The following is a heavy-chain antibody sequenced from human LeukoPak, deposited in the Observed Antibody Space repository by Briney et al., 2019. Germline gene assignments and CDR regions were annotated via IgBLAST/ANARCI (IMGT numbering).Heavy chain of an antibody. D-gene: IGHD3-16*01. Sequence: GGSLRLSCAASGFTFSSYEMNWVRQAPGKGLEWVSYISSSSTTIYYADSVKGRFTISRDNAKNSLYLQINSLRDEDTAVYYCARDLLMGYGMDVWGQGTTVTVSS. CDR1: GFTFSSYE. CDR2: ISSSSTTI. V-gene: IGHV3-48*02. J-gene: IGHJ6*02. CDR3: ARDLLMGYGMDV.